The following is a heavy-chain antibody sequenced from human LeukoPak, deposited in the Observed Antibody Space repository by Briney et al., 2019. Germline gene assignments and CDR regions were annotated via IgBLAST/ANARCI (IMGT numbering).Heavy chain of an antibody. CDR1: GYSINSGYY. J-gene: IGHJ4*02. Sequence: SETLSLTCAVSGYSINSGYYWGWIRQSPGKGLEWIGRIYHSGSTYYNPSLKSRVTISRDTSKNHFSLKLTSVTAADTAVYYCARHTYYYDSSGYSWYFDYWGQGTLVTVSS. CDR3: ARHTYYYDSSGYSWYFDY. V-gene: IGHV4-38-2*01. CDR2: IYHSGST. D-gene: IGHD3-22*01.